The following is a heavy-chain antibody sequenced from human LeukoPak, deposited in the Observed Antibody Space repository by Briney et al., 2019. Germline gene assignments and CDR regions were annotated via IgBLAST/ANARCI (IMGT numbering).Heavy chain of an antibody. CDR2: ISSSSSYI. V-gene: IGHV3-21*01. J-gene: IGHJ4*02. Sequence: GGSLRVSRAASGFTFSSYNMNWVRQAPGKGLEWVSSISSSSSYIYEADSVKGRFTISRDNAKHSLYLQMNSLRDGDTAVYYCARVGLGGHSDYLVQGSLVTVSS. CDR1: GFTFSSYN. CDR3: ARVGLGGHSDY. D-gene: IGHD3-16*01.